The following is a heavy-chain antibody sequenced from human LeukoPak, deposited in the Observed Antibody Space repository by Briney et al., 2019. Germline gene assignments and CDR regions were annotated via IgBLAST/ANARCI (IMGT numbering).Heavy chain of an antibody. J-gene: IGHJ4*02. Sequence: SETLSLTCAVYGGSFSGYYWSWIRQPPGKGLEWIGEINHSGSTNYNPSLKSRVTISVDTSKNQFSLKLSSVNAADTAVYYCAKSSLYCTSTSCSYYFDYWGQGTLVTVSS. CDR2: INHSGST. V-gene: IGHV4-34*01. CDR3: AKSSLYCTSTSCSYYFDY. D-gene: IGHD2-2*01. CDR1: GGSFSGYY.